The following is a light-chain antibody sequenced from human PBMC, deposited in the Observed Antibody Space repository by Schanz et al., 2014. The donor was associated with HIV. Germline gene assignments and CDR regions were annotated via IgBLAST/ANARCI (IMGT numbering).Light chain of an antibody. Sequence: QSVLTQPASVSGSPGQSITISCTGTNIDVGGYNYVSWYQQRPDKAPKLMIYDVTKRPSGVSSRFSGSKSGNTASLTISGLQAEDEADYYCSSYTSSSTLYVFGTGTKLTVL. J-gene: IGLJ1*01. CDR3: SSYTSSSTLYV. CDR2: DVT. V-gene: IGLV2-14*03. CDR1: NIDVGGYNY.